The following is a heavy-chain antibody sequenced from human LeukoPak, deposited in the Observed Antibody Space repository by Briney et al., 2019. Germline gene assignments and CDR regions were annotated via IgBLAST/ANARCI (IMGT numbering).Heavy chain of an antibody. CDR1: GFTSSSYA. Sequence: GGSLRLSCAASGFTSSSYAMHWVRQAPGKGLEWVAVISYDGSNKYYADSVKGRFTISRDNSKNTLYLQMNSLRAEDTAVYYCARVTSGYHYYYGMDVWGQGTTVTVSS. J-gene: IGHJ6*02. CDR2: ISYDGSNK. D-gene: IGHD2-8*01. CDR3: ARVTSGYHYYYGMDV. V-gene: IGHV3-30-3*01.